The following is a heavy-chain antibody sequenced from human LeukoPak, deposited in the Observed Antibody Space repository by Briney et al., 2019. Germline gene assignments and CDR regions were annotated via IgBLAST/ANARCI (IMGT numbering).Heavy chain of an antibody. Sequence: ASVKVSCKASGYTFTSYDINWVRQATGQGLEWMGWMNPNSGNTGYAQKFQGRVTITRNTSISTAYMELSSLRSEDTAVYYCARGLEGCSSTSCRGPPQGDWFDPRGQGTLVTVSS. CDR1: GYTFTSYD. CDR3: ARGLEGCSSTSCRGPPQGDWFDP. CDR2: MNPNSGNT. J-gene: IGHJ5*02. V-gene: IGHV1-8*03. D-gene: IGHD2-2*01.